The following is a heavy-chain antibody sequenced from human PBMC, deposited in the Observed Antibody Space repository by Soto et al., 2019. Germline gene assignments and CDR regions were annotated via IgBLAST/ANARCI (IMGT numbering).Heavy chain of an antibody. CDR3: ARVMRSLLSITALDT. J-gene: IGHJ5*02. D-gene: IGHD5-18*01. Sequence: ASVKVSCKASGYTFTRDQIHWVRQAPGQGLEWMGIIDPSGGKTNYAQKFQGRVTMTRDTSTSTVYMALSSLRSEDTAIYFCARVMRSLLSITALDTWGQGTLVTVSS. V-gene: IGHV1-46*01. CDR1: GYTFTRDQ. CDR2: IDPSGGKT.